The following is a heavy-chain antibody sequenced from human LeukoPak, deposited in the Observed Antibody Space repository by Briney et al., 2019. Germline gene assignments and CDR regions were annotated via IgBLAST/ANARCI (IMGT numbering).Heavy chain of an antibody. J-gene: IGHJ4*02. Sequence: GGSLRLSCAASGFTFSSYAMHWVRQAPGKGLEWVAVISYDGSNKYYADSVKGRFTISRDNSKNTLCLQMNSLRAEDTAVYYCARGETGTSFDYWGQGTLVTVSS. V-gene: IGHV3-30*04. D-gene: IGHD1-1*01. CDR2: ISYDGSNK. CDR3: ARGETGTSFDY. CDR1: GFTFSSYA.